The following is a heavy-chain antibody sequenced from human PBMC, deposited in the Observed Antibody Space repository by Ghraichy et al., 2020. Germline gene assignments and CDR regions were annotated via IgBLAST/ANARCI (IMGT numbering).Heavy chain of an antibody. CDR3: ARDRLSVWKKENYFDS. Sequence: SQTLSLTCGISGDTVSSDTSAWNWIRQSPSRGLEWLGRTYYKSKWYYEYAPSVKGRLTFNPDTSKNQISLQLDSVTPEDTAVYYCARDRLSVWKKENYFDSWGQGTLVTVSS. V-gene: IGHV6-1*01. CDR2: TYYKSKWYY. J-gene: IGHJ5*01. D-gene: IGHD6-19*01. CDR1: GDTVSSDTSA.